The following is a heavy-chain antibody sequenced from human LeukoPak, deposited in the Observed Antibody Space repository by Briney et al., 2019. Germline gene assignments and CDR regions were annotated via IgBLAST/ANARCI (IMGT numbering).Heavy chain of an antibody. CDR1: GGSISSTNW. Sequence: SGTLSLTCGVSGGSISSTNWWTWVRQPPGEGLEWIGDVHLSGRTNYNPSLESRVTMSVDMSENHISLKLTSVTAADTAVYYCAREGGPYRPLDYSGQGTLVTVSS. V-gene: IGHV4-4*02. CDR3: AREGGPYRPLDY. J-gene: IGHJ4*02. CDR2: VHLSGRT.